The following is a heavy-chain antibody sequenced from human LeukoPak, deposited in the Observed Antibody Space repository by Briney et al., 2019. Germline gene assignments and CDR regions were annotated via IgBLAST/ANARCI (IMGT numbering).Heavy chain of an antibody. CDR3: ARETSEAFDI. CDR2: IGSSSSSR. Sequence: KSGGSLRLSCAASGFAFSSHSMNWVRQAPGQGLEWVSSIGSSSSSRYYADSVKGRFTISRDNAKNSLYLQMKSLRGEDMAVYYCARETSEAFDIWGQGTMVTVSS. J-gene: IGHJ3*02. CDR1: GFAFSSHS. V-gene: IGHV3-21*01.